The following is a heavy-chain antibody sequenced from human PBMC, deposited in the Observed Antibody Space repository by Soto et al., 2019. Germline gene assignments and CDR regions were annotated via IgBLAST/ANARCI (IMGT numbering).Heavy chain of an antibody. CDR3: ARDPGYCTNGVCYTPHYYFDY. V-gene: IGHV4-38-2*02. J-gene: IGHJ4*02. Sequence: SETLSLTCAVSGYSISSGYYWGWIRQPPGKGLEWIGSIYHSGSTYYNPSLKSRVTISVDTSKNQFSLKLSSVTAADTAVYYCARDPGYCTNGVCYTPHYYFDYWGQGTLVTVSS. CDR2: IYHSGST. D-gene: IGHD2-8*01. CDR1: GYSISSGYY.